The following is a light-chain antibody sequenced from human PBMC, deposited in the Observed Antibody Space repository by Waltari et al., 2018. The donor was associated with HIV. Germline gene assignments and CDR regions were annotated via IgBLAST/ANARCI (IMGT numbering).Light chain of an antibody. CDR1: SSDAGASDY. CDR3: SSYSASGTLVL. CDR2: EVK. J-gene: IGLJ2*01. Sequence: QSALTQPASVSGSPGQSISISCSGTSSDAGASDYVSWYHQHPGEAPTLILYEVKKRPSGIANRFSGSKSGNTASLTISGLQVEDEAHYYCSSYSASGTLVLFGGGTRLTVL. V-gene: IGLV2-14*01.